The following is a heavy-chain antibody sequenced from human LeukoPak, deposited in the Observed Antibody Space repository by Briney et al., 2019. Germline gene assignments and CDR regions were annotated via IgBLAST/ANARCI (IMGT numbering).Heavy chain of an antibody. CDR3: AKGPGRAYYESGDYYKK. Sequence: GGSLRLSCAASGFTFSSYEMNWVRQAPGKGLEWVSYISSSGSTIYYADSVKGRFTISRDNAKNTLYLQMNSLRVEDTAIYYCAKGPGRAYYESGDYYKKWGQGTLVTVSS. D-gene: IGHD3-10*01. CDR1: GFTFSSYE. CDR2: ISSSGSTI. J-gene: IGHJ1*01. V-gene: IGHV3-48*03.